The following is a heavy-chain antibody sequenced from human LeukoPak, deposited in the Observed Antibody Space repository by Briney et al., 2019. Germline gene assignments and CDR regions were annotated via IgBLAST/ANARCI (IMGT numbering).Heavy chain of an antibody. Sequence: GGSLRLSCAASGFTFSSYSMNWVRQAPGKGLEWVSSISSSSSYIYYADSVKGRFTISRDNAKNSLYLQMNSLRAEDTAVYYCARPGSPVCSGGSRYPAYWGQGTLVTVSP. J-gene: IGHJ4*02. D-gene: IGHD2-15*01. CDR3: ARPGSPVCSGGSRYPAY. CDR1: GFTFSSYS. V-gene: IGHV3-21*01. CDR2: ISSSSSYI.